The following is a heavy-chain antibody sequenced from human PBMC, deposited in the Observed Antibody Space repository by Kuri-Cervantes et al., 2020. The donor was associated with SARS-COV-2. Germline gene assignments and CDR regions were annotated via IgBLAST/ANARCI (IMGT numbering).Heavy chain of an antibody. CDR2: ISYDGSNK. CDR3: AKDSYYDYVWGSYRYAPD. CDR1: GFTFSSYG. V-gene: IGHV3-30*18. D-gene: IGHD3-16*02. J-gene: IGHJ4*02. Sequence: GGSLRLSCAASGFTFSSYGMHWVRQAPGKGLEWVAVISYDGSNKYYADSVKGRFTITRDNSKNTLYLQMNSRRVEATAVYYCAKDSYYDYVWGSYRYAPDWGQGTLVTVSS.